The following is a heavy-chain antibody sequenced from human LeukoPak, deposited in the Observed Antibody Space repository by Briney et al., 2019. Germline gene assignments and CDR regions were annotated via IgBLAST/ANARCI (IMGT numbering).Heavy chain of an antibody. Sequence: GRSLRLSCAASEFSFSDYAMNWVRQAPGKGLEWVAVIWYDGSNKYYADSVKGRFTISRDNSKKMLYLHMNRLRVEDTAVYYCVRDRYTFGSCCFDSWGQGTQVTVSS. J-gene: IGHJ5*01. CDR2: IWYDGSNK. V-gene: IGHV3-33*01. D-gene: IGHD2-2*02. CDR1: EFSFSDYA. CDR3: VRDRYTFGSCCFDS.